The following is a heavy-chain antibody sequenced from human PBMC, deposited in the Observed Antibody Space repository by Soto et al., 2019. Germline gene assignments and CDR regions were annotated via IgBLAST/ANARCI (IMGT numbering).Heavy chain of an antibody. CDR3: ARGSVDTVDSSGFYEY. V-gene: IGHV4-39*02. D-gene: IGHD3-22*01. J-gene: IGHJ4*02. CDR2: IDYSGST. Sequence: PSETLSLTCTVSGGSISSRGYQWAWIRQAPGRGLEWIANIDYSGSTYYNPSLESRVTISADTSRNRFSLKLTSVTAADRAVYYCARGSVDTVDSSGFYEYWGQGTPVTVSS. CDR1: GGSISSRGYQ.